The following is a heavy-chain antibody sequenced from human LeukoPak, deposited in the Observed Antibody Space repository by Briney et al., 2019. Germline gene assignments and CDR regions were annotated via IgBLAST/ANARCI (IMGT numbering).Heavy chain of an antibody. V-gene: IGHV3-23*01. CDR3: AKDSRRGYSYGPAAY. Sequence: GGSLRLSCAASGFTFSSYAMSWVRQAPGKGLEWVSGISGSGGSTYYADSVKGRVTISRDNSKNTLYLQMNSLRAEDTAAYYCAKDSRRGYSYGPAAYWGQGTLVTVAS. D-gene: IGHD5-18*01. CDR1: GFTFSSYA. J-gene: IGHJ4*02. CDR2: ISGSGGST.